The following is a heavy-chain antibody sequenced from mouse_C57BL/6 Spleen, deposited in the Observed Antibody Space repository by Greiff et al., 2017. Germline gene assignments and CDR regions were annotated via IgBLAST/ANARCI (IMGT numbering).Heavy chain of an antibody. CDR2: IWSGGST. D-gene: IGHD3-1*01. J-gene: IGHJ1*03. Sequence: VKLVESGPGLVQPSQSLSITCTVSGFSLTSYGVHWVRQPPGKGLEWLGVIWSGGSTDYNAAFISRLSISKDNSKSQVFFKMNSLQADDTAIYYCAKNRGDWYFDVWGTGTTVTVSS. CDR3: AKNRGDWYFDV. V-gene: IGHV2-4*01. CDR1: GFSLTSYG.